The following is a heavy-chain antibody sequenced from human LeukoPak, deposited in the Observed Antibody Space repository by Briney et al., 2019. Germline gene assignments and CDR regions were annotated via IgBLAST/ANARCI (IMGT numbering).Heavy chain of an antibody. CDR1: GGSFSGYY. J-gene: IGHJ4*02. V-gene: IGHV4-34*01. Sequence: SGTLSLTCAVYGGSFSGYYWSWIRQPPGKGLEWIGEINHSGSTNYNPSLKSRVTISVDTSKNQFSLKLSSVTAADTAVYYCASLRSPAAYFDYWGQGTLVTVSS. D-gene: IGHD2-2*01. CDR2: INHSGST. CDR3: ASLRSPAAYFDY.